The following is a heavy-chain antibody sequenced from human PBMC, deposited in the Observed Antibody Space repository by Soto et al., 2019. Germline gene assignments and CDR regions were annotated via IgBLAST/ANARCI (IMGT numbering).Heavy chain of an antibody. CDR3: AHRVLRTVFGLVTTTAIYFDF. J-gene: IGHJ4*02. V-gene: IGHV2-5*02. CDR1: GFSLTTSGVG. Sequence: QITLNESGPTQVKPRQTLTLTCTFSGFSLTTSGVGVGWIRQSPGQAPEWLALIYWDVDKRYSPSLKSRLTITKDTSKNQVVLTMSDLDSADTATYYCAHRVLRTVFGLVTTTAIYFDFWGQGTPVAVSS. CDR2: IYWDVDK. D-gene: IGHD3-3*01.